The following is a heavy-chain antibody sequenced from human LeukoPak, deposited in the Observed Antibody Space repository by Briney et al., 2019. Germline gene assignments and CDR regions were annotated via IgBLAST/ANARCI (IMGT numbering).Heavy chain of an antibody. Sequence: SETLSLTCTVYGGSFSGYYWSWIRQPPGKGLEWIGEINHSGSTNYSPSLKSRVTISVDTSKNQFSLKLSSVTAADTAVYYCARANLIRYFDWLFHSSNDAFDIWGQGTMLTVSS. D-gene: IGHD3-9*01. CDR2: INHSGST. CDR3: ARANLIRYFDWLFHSSNDAFDI. V-gene: IGHV4-34*01. CDR1: GGSFSGYY. J-gene: IGHJ3*02.